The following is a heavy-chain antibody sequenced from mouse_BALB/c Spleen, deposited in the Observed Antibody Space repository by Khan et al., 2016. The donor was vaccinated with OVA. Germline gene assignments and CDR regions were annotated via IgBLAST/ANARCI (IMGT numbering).Heavy chain of an antibody. CDR1: GYTFTSYW. CDR3: AKIKKIVGTLFDH. J-gene: IGHJ2*01. Sequence: QVRLQQSGAELVKAGASVKMSCKASGYTFTSYWMHWVKQRLGQGLEWFAETNPTNGRTYYNEKFKSKATLTVDKSSSTAYMLLSGPTFEDSAVYYWAKIKKIVGTLFDHLGQGTTLTVSS. V-gene: IGHV1S81*02. D-gene: IGHD1-1*01. CDR2: TNPTNGRT.